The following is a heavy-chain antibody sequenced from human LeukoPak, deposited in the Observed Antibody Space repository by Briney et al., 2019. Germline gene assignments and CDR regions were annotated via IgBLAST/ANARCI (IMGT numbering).Heavy chain of an antibody. CDR2: ISSNGGST. D-gene: IGHD3-3*01. Sequence: TGGSLRLSCAASGFTFSDHWMSWVRQAPGKGLEYVSAISSNGGSTYYANSVKGRFTISRDNSKNTLYLQMGSLRAEDMAVYYCARSGVLEWFSQSYYYMDVWGKGTTVIVSS. V-gene: IGHV3-64*01. CDR1: GFTFSDHW. CDR3: ARSGVLEWFSQSYYYMDV. J-gene: IGHJ6*03.